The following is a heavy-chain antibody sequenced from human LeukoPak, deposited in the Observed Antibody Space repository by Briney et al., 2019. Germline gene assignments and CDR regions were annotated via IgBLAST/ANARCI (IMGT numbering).Heavy chain of an antibody. CDR3: ARDYASDY. V-gene: IGHV3-48*03. Sequence: PGGSLRLSCAASGFTFSRYEMNWVRQAPGKGLEWVSYISRSGDAIYFADSVKGRFTISRDNAKNSYYLQMSSLRAEDTAVYYCARDYASDYWGQGTLVTVSS. J-gene: IGHJ4*02. D-gene: IGHD3-10*01. CDR1: GFTFSRYE. CDR2: ISRSGDAI.